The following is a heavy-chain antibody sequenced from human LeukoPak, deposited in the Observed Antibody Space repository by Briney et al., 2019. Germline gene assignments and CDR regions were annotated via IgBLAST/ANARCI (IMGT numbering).Heavy chain of an antibody. CDR2: INPYNGNT. D-gene: IGHD6-19*01. Sequence: RASVKVSCKASGYSFTSYGITWVRQAPGQGLEWMGWINPYNGNTNYAQKLQGRVTMTTDTSTSTAYMDLRSLRSDDTAVYYCARERSGRFFSNWGQGTLVTVSS. CDR3: ARERSGRFFSN. V-gene: IGHV1-18*01. CDR1: GYSFTSYG. J-gene: IGHJ4*02.